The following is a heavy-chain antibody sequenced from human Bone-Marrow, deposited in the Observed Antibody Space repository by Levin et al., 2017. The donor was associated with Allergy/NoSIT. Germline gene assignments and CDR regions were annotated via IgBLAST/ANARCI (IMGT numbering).Heavy chain of an antibody. CDR3: ARGLGELYDSSDIRRDDWFDP. D-gene: IGHD3-22*01. CDR1: GYTFTSYD. V-gene: IGHV1-8*01. CDR2: MNPNSGNT. Sequence: GESLKISCKASGYTFTSYDINWVRQATGQGLEWMGWMNPNSGNTGYAQKFQGRVTMTRNTSISTAYMELSSLRSEDTAVYYCARGLGELYDSSDIRRDDWFDPWGQGTLVTVSS. J-gene: IGHJ5*02.